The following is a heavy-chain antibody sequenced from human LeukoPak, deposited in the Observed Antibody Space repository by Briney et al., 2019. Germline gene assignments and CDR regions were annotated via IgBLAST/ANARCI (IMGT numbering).Heavy chain of an antibody. CDR3: ARVPASSSWYVGY. CDR1: GGSITGFY. V-gene: IGHV3-11*05. J-gene: IGHJ4*02. CDR2: ISSSSSYT. Sequence: LSLTCTVSGGSITGFYWSWIRQAPGKGLEWVSYISSSSSYTNYADSVKGRFTISRDNAKNSLYLQMNSLRAEDTAVYYCARVPASSSWYVGYWGQGTLVTVSS. D-gene: IGHD6-13*01.